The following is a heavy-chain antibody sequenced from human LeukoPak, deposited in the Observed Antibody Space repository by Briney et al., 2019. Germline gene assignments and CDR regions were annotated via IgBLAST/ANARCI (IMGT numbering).Heavy chain of an antibody. D-gene: IGHD5-24*01. CDR3: ARDLAGYNSFDY. Sequence: QPGGSLRLSCAASGFTVSSNYMSWVRQAPGKGLEWVSSIYSGGSTYYTDSVKGRFTISRDNSKNTLYLQMNSLRAEDTAVYCCARDLAGYNSFDYWGQGTLVTVST. J-gene: IGHJ4*02. CDR1: GFTVSSNY. V-gene: IGHV3-66*01. CDR2: IYSGGST.